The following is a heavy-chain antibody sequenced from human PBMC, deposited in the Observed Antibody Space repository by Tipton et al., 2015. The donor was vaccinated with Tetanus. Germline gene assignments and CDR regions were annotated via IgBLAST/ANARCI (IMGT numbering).Heavy chain of an antibody. V-gene: IGHV3-21*01. Sequence: AVSGFTFRSYDMSWVRQAPGKGLEWVSSISTSGGDTYYTDSLKGRFIIPRDNAKNSLYLQMNSLRDEDTAVYYCARDSTHRRDGYNDFDYWGQGTLVTVSS. D-gene: IGHD5-24*01. J-gene: IGHJ4*02. CDR1: GFTFRSYD. CDR2: ISTSGGDT. CDR3: ARDSTHRRDGYNDFDY.